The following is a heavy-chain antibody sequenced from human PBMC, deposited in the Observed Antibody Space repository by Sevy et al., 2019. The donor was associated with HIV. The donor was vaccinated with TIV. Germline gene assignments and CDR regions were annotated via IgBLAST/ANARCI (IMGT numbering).Heavy chain of an antibody. J-gene: IGHJ4*02. CDR2: IGYDGSNI. V-gene: IGHV3-33*01. CDR3: ARDPRMFGDYLLAFFDC. CDR1: GVTPSTYG. D-gene: IGHD3-16*01. Sequence: GGSLRLSCAASGVTPSTYGIHWVRQAPGKGLEWVDVIGYDGSNIHYADSVKGRFTISRDNSKNTVFLQMDSLRAEDTAIYYCARDPRMFGDYLLAFFDCWGQGTLVTVSS.